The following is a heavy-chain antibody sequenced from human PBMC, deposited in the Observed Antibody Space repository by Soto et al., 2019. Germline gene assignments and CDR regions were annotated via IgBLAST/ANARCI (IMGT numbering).Heavy chain of an antibody. CDR3: ATASRYYYGMAV. CDR1: GFTFISYG. Sequence: IRSCAASGFTFISYGMHCGRQAPGKGLEWVAVISYDGSSKYYADSVKGRFTISRDNSKNTLYLQMNSLRAEDTAVYYCATASRYYYGMAVWGQGTTVTVS. J-gene: IGHJ6*02. CDR2: ISYDGSSK. V-gene: IGHV3-30*03.